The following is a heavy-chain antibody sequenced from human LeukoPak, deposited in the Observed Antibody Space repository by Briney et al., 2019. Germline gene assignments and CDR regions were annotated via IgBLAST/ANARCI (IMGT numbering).Heavy chain of an antibody. V-gene: IGHV3-7*01. CDR3: VRGGTYWTVS. CDR2: IKPDGSEK. J-gene: IGHJ5*01. Sequence: GGSLSLSCAASGLVFSASYMSWVRKAPGKGLEWVATIKPDGSEKYHVDSVSGRFTISRDNTNDSLFLQMNSLRVDDTAVYYCVRGGTYWTVSWGQGTLVNVSA. CDR1: GLVFSASY.